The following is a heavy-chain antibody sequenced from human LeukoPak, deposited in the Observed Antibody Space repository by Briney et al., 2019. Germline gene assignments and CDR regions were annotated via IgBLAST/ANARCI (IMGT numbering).Heavy chain of an antibody. CDR3: ARAGGHYSSAWYDY. CDR1: GFTFSSYS. Sequence: PGGSLRLSCAASGFTFSSYSMTWVRQAPGKGLEWVSSISSSSSYIYYADSVKGRFTISRDNAKNSLYLQMTSLRAEDTAVYYCARAGGHYSSAWYDYWGQGTLVTVSS. D-gene: IGHD6-19*01. V-gene: IGHV3-21*01. CDR2: ISSSSSYI. J-gene: IGHJ4*02.